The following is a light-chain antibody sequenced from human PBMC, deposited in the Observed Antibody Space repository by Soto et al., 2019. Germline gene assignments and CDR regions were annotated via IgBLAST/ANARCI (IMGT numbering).Light chain of an antibody. CDR3: QQSYSTPPT. Sequence: DFPMTQSPSSLSASVGDRVTITCRASQSISSYLNWYQQKPGKAPKLLIYAASSLQSGVPSRFSGSGSGTDFTLTISSLQPEDFATYYCQQSYSTPPTFGGGTKVEIK. J-gene: IGKJ4*01. CDR1: QSISSY. CDR2: AAS. V-gene: IGKV1-39*01.